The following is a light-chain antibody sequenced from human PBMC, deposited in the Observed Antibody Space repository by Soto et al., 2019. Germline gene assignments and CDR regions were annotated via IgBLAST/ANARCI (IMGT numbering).Light chain of an antibody. CDR2: EVN. J-gene: IGLJ2*01. Sequence: QSALTQPPSASGSPGQSVTISCTGTSSDVGSYNYVSWYQQHPGKAPKLMIYEVNKRPSGTPDRFSGSKSGNTASLTVSGLQAEDEADYYCSSYAGSNNVVFGGGTKLTVL. CDR3: SSYAGSNNVV. CDR1: SSDVGSYNY. V-gene: IGLV2-8*01.